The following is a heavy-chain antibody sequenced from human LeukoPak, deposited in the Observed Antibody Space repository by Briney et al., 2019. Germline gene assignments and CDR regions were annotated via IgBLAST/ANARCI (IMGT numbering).Heavy chain of an antibody. CDR3: ARTMASGEWSAAPNFDH. J-gene: IGHJ4*02. Sequence: ASVKVSCKASGYTFTGYYIHWVRQAPGQGLEWMGCINPNNGGTNFAQKFQGRVTMTRDTSISTAYLEVSSLRSDDTAVYYCARTMASGEWSAAPNFDHWGQGTLVTVSS. CDR1: GYTFTGYY. D-gene: IGHD2-2*01. V-gene: IGHV1-2*02. CDR2: INPNNGGT.